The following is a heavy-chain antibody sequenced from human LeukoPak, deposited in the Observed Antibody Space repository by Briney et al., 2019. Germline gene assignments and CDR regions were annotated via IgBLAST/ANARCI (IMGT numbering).Heavy chain of an antibody. D-gene: IGHD5-24*01. V-gene: IGHV3-23*01. CDR1: GFIFGSYA. J-gene: IGHJ4*02. Sequence: PGGSLRLSCAVSGFIFGSYAMGWVRQAPGKGLEWVSTISGPGDNTYYADSVKGRFTISRDNSKNTLYLQMNSLRAEDTAVYYCAKDGLPMATITHFDYWGQGTLVTVSS. CDR3: AKDGLPMATITHFDY. CDR2: ISGPGDNT.